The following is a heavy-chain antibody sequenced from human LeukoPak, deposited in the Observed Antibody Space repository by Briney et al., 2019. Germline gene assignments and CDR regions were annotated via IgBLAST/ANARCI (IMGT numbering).Heavy chain of an antibody. CDR2: ISGSGGGT. CDR1: GFTFSSYA. J-gene: IGHJ4*02. V-gene: IGHV3-23*01. Sequence: PGGSLRLSCAASGFTFSSYAMSWVRQAPGKGLEWVSAISGSGGGTYYADSVKGRFTISRDNSKNTLYLQMNSLRAEDTAVYHCAKNPEYTYANYWGQGTLVTVSS. CDR3: AKNPEYTYANY. D-gene: IGHD5-18*01.